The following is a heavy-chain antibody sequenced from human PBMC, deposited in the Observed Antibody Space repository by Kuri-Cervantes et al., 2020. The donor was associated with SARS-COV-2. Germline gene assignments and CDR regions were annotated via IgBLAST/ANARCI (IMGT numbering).Heavy chain of an antibody. Sequence: SETLSLTCTVSGGSISSSSYYWGWIRQPPGKGLEWIGSIYYSGSTNYNPSLKSRVTISVDTSKNQFSLKLSSVTAADTAVYYCARQGGWSRDWFDPWGQGTLVTVSS. CDR3: ARQGGWSRDWFDP. D-gene: IGHD6-19*01. CDR1: GGSISSSSYY. CDR2: IYYSGST. J-gene: IGHJ5*02. V-gene: IGHV4-39*01.